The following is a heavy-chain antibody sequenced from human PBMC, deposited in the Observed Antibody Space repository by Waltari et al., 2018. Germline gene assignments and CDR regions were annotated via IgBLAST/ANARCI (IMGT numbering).Heavy chain of an antibody. Sequence: EVQLVASGGGLVQPGGSLRLSCGASGFSFSRYWMSWVRQTPGMGVRWVANIHYEGRQKYDGGSVKGRFTISRDNAKNSVYLQMNSLRVEDTAVYYCAKSRGFEYWGQGALITVSS. CDR2: IHYEGRQK. V-gene: IGHV3-7*01. J-gene: IGHJ4*02. CDR1: GFSFSRYW. CDR3: AKSRGFEY. D-gene: IGHD2-2*01.